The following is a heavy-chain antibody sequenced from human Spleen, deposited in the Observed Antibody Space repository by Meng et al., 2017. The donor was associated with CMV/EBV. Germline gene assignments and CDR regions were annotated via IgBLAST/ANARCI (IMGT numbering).Heavy chain of an antibody. D-gene: IGHD3-22*01. CDR1: TFSSYW. CDR3: ARDQHYYDSSGYYGNWFDP. V-gene: IGHV3-74*01. Sequence: TFSSYWRHWVRQAPGKGWVWGARINSDESSTSYADSVKGRFTISRDNAKNTLYLQMNSLRAEDTAVYYCARDQHYYDSSGYYGNWFDPWGQGTLVTVSS. J-gene: IGHJ5*02. CDR2: INSDESST.